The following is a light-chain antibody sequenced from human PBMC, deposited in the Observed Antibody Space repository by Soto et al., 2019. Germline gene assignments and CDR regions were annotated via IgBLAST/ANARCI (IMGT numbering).Light chain of an antibody. CDR1: QSVTSGY. Sequence: EAVLTQSPGTLSLSPGERATLSCRASQSVTSGYLAWYQQQPNQAPRLLIYGASYRATGIPARFSGSGSGTDFTLTISSLEPEDFAVYYCQQYSKWPITFGQGTRLEIK. CDR2: GAS. J-gene: IGKJ5*01. CDR3: QQYSKWPIT. V-gene: IGKV3-20*01.